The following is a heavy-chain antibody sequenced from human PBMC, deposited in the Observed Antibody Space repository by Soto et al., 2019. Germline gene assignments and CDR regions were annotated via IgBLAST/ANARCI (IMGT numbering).Heavy chain of an antibody. V-gene: IGHV2-5*02. Sequence: QITLKESGPTLVKPTQTLTLTCTFSGFSLSTSGVGVGWIRQPPGKALEWLALIYWDDDKRYSPSLKSRPTVTKDTSKNQVVLTMTNMDPVDTATYYCAHSKEYSSSWYADYWGQGTLVTVSS. D-gene: IGHD6-13*01. CDR1: GFSLSTSGVG. CDR3: AHSKEYSSSWYADY. CDR2: IYWDDDK. J-gene: IGHJ4*02.